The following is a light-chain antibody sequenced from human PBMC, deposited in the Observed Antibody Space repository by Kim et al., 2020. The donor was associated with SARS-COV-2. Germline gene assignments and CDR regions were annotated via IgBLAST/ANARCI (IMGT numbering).Light chain of an antibody. CDR1: QSVSSN. Sequence: EIVMTQSPATLSVSPGERATLSCRASQSVSSNLAWYQQKPGQAPRLLIYGASTRATGIPARFSGSGSGTEFTLNINSLQSEDFAVYYCQQYNNWPPYTFGQGTKLEI. V-gene: IGKV3-15*01. J-gene: IGKJ2*01. CDR3: QQYNNWPPYT. CDR2: GAS.